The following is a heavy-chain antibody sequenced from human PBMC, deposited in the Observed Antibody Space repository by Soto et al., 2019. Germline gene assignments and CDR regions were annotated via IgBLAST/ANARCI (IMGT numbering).Heavy chain of an antibody. CDR2: IIPIFGTA. CDR3: AREGSGYDPVYNWFDP. J-gene: IGHJ5*02. Sequence: ASVKVSCKASGGTFSSYAISWVRQAPGQGLEWMGGIIPIFGTANYAQKFQGRVTITADESTSTAYMELSSLRSEDTAVYYCAREGSGYDPVYNWFDPWGQGTLVTVS. V-gene: IGHV1-69*13. CDR1: GGTFSSYA. D-gene: IGHD5-12*01.